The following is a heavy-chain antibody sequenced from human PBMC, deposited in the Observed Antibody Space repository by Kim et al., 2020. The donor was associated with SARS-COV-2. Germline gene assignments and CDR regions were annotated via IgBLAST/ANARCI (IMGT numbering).Heavy chain of an antibody. D-gene: IGHD3-22*01. CDR3: ARDLGQLTMIVGGAFDY. J-gene: IGHJ4*02. CDR1: GFTFSSYA. Sequence: GGSLRLSCAASGFTFSSYAMHWVRQAPGKGLEWVAVISYDGSNKYYADSVKGRFTISRDNSKNTLYLQMNSLIAEDTAVYYCARDLGQLTMIVGGAFDYWGQGTLVTVSS. V-gene: IGHV3-30-3*01. CDR2: ISYDGSNK.